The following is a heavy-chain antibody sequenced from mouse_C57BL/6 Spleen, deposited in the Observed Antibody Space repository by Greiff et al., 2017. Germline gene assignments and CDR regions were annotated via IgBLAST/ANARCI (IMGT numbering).Heavy chain of an antibody. V-gene: IGHV1-72*01. CDR3: AREGFITTVYFDY. Sequence: QVHVKQPGAELVKPGASVKLSCKASGYTFTSYWMHWVKQRPGRGLEWIGRIDPNSGGTKYNEKFKSKATLTVDKPSSTAYMQLSSLTSEDSAVYYCAREGFITTVYFDYWGQGTTLTVSS. CDR2: IDPNSGGT. CDR1: GYTFTSYW. J-gene: IGHJ2*01. D-gene: IGHD1-1*01.